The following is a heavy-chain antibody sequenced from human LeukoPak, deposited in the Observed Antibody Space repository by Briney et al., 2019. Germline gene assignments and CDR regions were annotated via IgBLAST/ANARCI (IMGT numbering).Heavy chain of an antibody. Sequence: GGSLRLSCAASGFTFSNYAMTWVRQAPGTGLEWVSALSASGGTTYYADSVKGRFTTSRDNSKNRLYLQMNSLRAEDTAVYYCAKLPREYCSSTSCPNWFDTWGQGTLVTVSS. CDR1: GFTFSNYA. V-gene: IGHV3-23*01. CDR3: AKLPREYCSSTSCPNWFDT. D-gene: IGHD2-2*01. CDR2: LSASGGTT. J-gene: IGHJ5*02.